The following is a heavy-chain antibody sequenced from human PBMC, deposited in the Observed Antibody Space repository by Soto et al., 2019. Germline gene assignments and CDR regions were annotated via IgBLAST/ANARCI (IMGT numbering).Heavy chain of an antibody. CDR2: FDPEDGET. CDR3: ATSFVGDTAMAYFDY. CDR1: GGTFSSYI. V-gene: IGHV1-24*01. J-gene: IGHJ4*02. D-gene: IGHD5-18*01. Sequence: ASVKVSCKASGGTFSSYIISWVRQAPGKGLEWMGGFDPEDGETIYAQKFQGRVTMTEDTSTDTAYMELSSLRSEDTAVYYCATSFVGDTAMAYFDYWGQGTLVTVSS.